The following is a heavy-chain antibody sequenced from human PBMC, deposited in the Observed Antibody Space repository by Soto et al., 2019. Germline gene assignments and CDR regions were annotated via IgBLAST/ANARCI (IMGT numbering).Heavy chain of an antibody. V-gene: IGHV4-31*03. CDR1: GDSITSGGYY. Sequence: SETLSLTCTVSGDSITSGGYYWSWLRQQPGKGLEWIGYIYHSGGASYNPSLRGRAVISIDTSKNQFFLRMNAVTAADTATYYCARDYYGAGSQYYYYGMEVWGQGTTVTVSS. CDR2: IYHSGGA. D-gene: IGHD3-10*01. J-gene: IGHJ6*02. CDR3: ARDYYGAGSQYYYYGMEV.